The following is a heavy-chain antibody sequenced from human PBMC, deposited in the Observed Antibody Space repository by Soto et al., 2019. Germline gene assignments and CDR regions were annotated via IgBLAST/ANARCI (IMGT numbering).Heavy chain of an antibody. J-gene: IGHJ5*02. CDR3: ASRSYNWNDH. Sequence: LSLTCTVSGGSISSGGYYWSWIRQHPGKGLEWIGYIYYSGSTYYNPSLRSRVTISVDTSKNQFSLKLSSVTAADTAVYYCASRSYNWNDHWGQGTLVTVSS. V-gene: IGHV4-31*03. CDR1: GGSISSGGYY. CDR2: IYYSGST.